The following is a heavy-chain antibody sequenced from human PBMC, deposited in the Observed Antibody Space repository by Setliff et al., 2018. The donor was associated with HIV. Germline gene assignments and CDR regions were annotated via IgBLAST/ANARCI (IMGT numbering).Heavy chain of an antibody. J-gene: IGHJ6*02. D-gene: IGHD3-22*01. CDR2: IWYDGSNK. CDR3: AKGWGDSSGYYTGSYDMDV. CDR1: GFTFSSYG. Sequence: PGGSLRLSCAASGFTFSSYGMHWVRQAPGKGLEWVAVIWYDGSNKYDADSVKGRFTISRDNSKNTLYLQMNSLRAEDTAVYYCAKGWGDSSGYYTGSYDMDVWGQGTTVTVSS. V-gene: IGHV3-30*02.